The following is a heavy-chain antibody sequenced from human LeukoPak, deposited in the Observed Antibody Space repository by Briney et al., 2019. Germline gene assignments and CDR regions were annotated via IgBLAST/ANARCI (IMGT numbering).Heavy chain of an antibody. Sequence: GGSLRLSCAASGFTFDDYTMHWVRQAPGKGLEWVSVIYSGGSTYYADSVKGRFTISRDNSKNTLYLQMNSLRAEDTAVYYCTRQFYCSSTSCSGTGAFDIWGQGTMVTVSS. CDR1: GFTFDDYT. CDR3: TRQFYCSSTSCSGTGAFDI. D-gene: IGHD2-2*01. CDR2: IYSGGST. V-gene: IGHV3-66*04. J-gene: IGHJ3*02.